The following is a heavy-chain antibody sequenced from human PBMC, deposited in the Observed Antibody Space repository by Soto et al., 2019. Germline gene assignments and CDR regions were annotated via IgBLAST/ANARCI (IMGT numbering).Heavy chain of an antibody. J-gene: IGHJ4*02. Sequence: EVQLVESGGGLVKPGGSLRLSCAASGFTFSSYSMNWVRQAPGKGLEWVSSISSSSSYIYYADSVKGRFTISRDNAKNXLXXQMNSLRAEDTAVYYCARDSPLLWFGELFAYYFDYWGQGTLVTVSS. CDR2: ISSSSSYI. D-gene: IGHD3-10*01. CDR1: GFTFSSYS. V-gene: IGHV3-21*01. CDR3: ARDSPLLWFGELFAYYFDY.